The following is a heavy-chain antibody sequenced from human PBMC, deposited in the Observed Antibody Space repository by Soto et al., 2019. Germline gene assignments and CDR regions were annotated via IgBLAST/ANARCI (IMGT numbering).Heavy chain of an antibody. CDR1: GYTFTTYG. CDR2: ISAYNGNT. D-gene: IGHD3-22*01. J-gene: IGHJ3*02. Sequence: QVQLVQSGGEVKKPGASVKVSCKASGYTFTTYGISSVRQAPGQGLEWMGWISAYNGNTSYAQKLQGRVTMTTDTSTSTAYMELRSLRSDDTAVYYCARVFFRLFAFDIWGQGTMVTVSS. CDR3: ARVFFRLFAFDI. V-gene: IGHV1-18*01.